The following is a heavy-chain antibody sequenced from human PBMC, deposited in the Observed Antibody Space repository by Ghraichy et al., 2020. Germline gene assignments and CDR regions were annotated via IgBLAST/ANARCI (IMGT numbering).Heavy chain of an antibody. CDR1: GFSFSTYG. CDR3: AKSEREVYNSGCQFDY. CDR2: IRYDGSNR. V-gene: IGHV3-30*02. Sequence: GGSLRLSCTASGFSFSTYGMHWVRQVPGRRPEWVAFIRYDGSNRYYADSVKGRFTISRDNSKNALYLQMNSLRSEDTAMYYCAKSEREVYNSGCQFDYWGPGTRVSVS. J-gene: IGHJ4*02. D-gene: IGHD1-26*01.